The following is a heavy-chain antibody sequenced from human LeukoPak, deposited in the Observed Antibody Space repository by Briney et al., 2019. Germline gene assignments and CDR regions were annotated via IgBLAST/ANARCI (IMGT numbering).Heavy chain of an antibody. CDR1: GGSISSSTSY. V-gene: IGHV4-39*07. CDR3: ARAPSGYFDWLTGAYYYYYYMDV. J-gene: IGHJ6*03. CDR2: IYYSGST. D-gene: IGHD3-9*01. Sequence: SETLSLTCTVSGGSISSSTSYWGWIRQPPGKGLEWIGSIYYSGSTYYNPSLKSRVTISVDTSKNQFSLKLRFVTAADTAVYYCARAPSGYFDWLTGAYYYYYYMDVWGKGTTVTVSS.